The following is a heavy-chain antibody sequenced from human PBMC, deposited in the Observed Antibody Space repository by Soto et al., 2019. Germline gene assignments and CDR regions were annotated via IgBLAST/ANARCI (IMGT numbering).Heavy chain of an antibody. CDR2: ISGSGAST. V-gene: IGHV3-23*01. D-gene: IGHD2-15*01. CDR1: GFTFSNYA. CDR3: VRDQDTYGQAVFDS. Sequence: GGSLRLSCADSGFTFSNYAMMWVRQAPGKGLEWVSSISGSGASTYYADSVRGRFTISRDNSKNTLFLQMNSLRADDTALYFCVRDQDTYGQAVFDSWGQGTLVTVSS. J-gene: IGHJ4*02.